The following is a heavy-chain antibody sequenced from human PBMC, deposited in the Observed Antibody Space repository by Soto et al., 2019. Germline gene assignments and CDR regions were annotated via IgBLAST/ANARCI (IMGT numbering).Heavy chain of an antibody. Sequence: EVQLLESGGGLVQPGGSLRLSCAASGFTFSSYAMSWVRQAPGKGLEWVSAISGSGGSTYYADSVKGRFTISRDNSKNTLYLQMNSLRAEDTAVYYCAKDLSGDYDFLSGPDLGDYWGQGTLVTVSS. CDR1: GFTFSSYA. D-gene: IGHD3-3*01. CDR2: ISGSGGST. CDR3: AKDLSGDYDFLSGPDLGDY. V-gene: IGHV3-23*01. J-gene: IGHJ4*02.